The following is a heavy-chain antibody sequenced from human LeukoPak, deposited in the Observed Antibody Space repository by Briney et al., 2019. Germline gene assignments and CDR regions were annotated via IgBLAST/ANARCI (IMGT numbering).Heavy chain of an antibody. CDR2: ISGSGGST. Sequence: GGSLRLSCAASGFTFSSYAMSWVRQTPGKGLEWVSAISGSGGSTYYADSVKGRFTISRDNFKNTLFLQMNSLRAEDTAVYYCARGPAVTGFDYWGQGTLVTVSS. CDR1: GFTFSSYA. J-gene: IGHJ4*02. CDR3: ARGPAVTGFDY. D-gene: IGHD6-13*01. V-gene: IGHV3-23*01.